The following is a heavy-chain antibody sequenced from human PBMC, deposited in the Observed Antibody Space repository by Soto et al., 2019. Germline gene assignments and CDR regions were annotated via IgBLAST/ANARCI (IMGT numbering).Heavy chain of an antibody. D-gene: IGHD3-3*01. V-gene: IGHV3-15*01. J-gene: IGHJ6*02. CDR2: IKSKTDGGTT. Sequence: PGGSLRLSCAASGFTFSNAWMSWVRQAPGKGLEWVGRIKSKTDGGTTDYAAPVKGRFTISRDDSKNTLYLQMNSLKTEDTSVYYCTTDRPVLRFLEWLPRYYYGMDVWGQGTTVTVSS. CDR1: GFTFSNAW. CDR3: TTDRPVLRFLEWLPRYYYGMDV.